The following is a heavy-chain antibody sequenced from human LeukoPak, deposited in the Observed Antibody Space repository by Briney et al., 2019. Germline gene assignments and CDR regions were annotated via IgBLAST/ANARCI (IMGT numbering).Heavy chain of an antibody. CDR2: ISGYSSTI. CDR1: GFTFSSYS. CDR3: AEERHRIRYFDWLLLNGAFDI. J-gene: IGHJ3*02. D-gene: IGHD3-9*01. V-gene: IGHV3-48*01. Sequence: PGGSLRLSCAASGFTFSSYSMNWVRQAPGKGLEWVSYISGYSSTIYYADSIKGRFTISRDNAKNSLYLQMNSLRAEDTALYYCAEERHRIRYFDWLLLNGAFDIWGQGTMVTVSS.